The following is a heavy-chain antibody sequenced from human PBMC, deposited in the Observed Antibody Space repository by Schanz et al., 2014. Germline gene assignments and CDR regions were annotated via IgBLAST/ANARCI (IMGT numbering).Heavy chain of an antibody. V-gene: IGHV3-7*01. CDR3: AKDPHRDYGGKPQAFDI. Sequence: EGQLVESGGGLVQPGGSLRLSCVVSGFNFRNYWMSWVRQAPGKGLEWVANIKQDGSEKYYADSVKGRFTISRDNSKNTLYLQMNSLRAEDTALYYCAKDPHRDYGGKPQAFDIWGQGTMVTVSS. D-gene: IGHD4-17*01. J-gene: IGHJ3*02. CDR2: IKQDGSEK. CDR1: GFNFRNYW.